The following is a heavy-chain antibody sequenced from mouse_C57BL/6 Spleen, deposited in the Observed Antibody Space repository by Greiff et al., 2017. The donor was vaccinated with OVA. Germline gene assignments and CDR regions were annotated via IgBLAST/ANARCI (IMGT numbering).Heavy chain of an antibody. J-gene: IGHJ2*01. CDR1: GFTFSDYY. CDR2: ISNGGGST. Sequence: EVQLVESGGGLVQPGGSLKLSCAASGFTFSDYYMYWVRQTPEKRLEWVAYISNGGGSTYYPDTVKGRFTISRDNAKNTLYLQMSRLKSEDTAMYYCARLYYGSSDYFDYWGQGTTLTVSS. CDR3: ARLYYGSSDYFDY. D-gene: IGHD1-1*01. V-gene: IGHV5-12*01.